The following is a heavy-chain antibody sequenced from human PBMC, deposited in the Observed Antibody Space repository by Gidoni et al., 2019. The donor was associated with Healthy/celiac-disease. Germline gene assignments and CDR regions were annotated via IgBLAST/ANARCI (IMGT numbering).Heavy chain of an antibody. Sequence: EVQLVESGGGLVKPGGSLRLSCAASGFTFSNAWMNGVRQAPGKGVEWVGRIKSKTDGGTTDYAAPVKGRFTISRDDSKNTLYLQMNSLKTEDTAVYYCTTASRVVGATNEEESKFDYWGQGTLVTVSS. J-gene: IGHJ4*02. CDR2: IKSKTDGGTT. V-gene: IGHV3-15*07. CDR1: GFTFSNAW. CDR3: TTASRVVGATNEEESKFDY. D-gene: IGHD1-26*01.